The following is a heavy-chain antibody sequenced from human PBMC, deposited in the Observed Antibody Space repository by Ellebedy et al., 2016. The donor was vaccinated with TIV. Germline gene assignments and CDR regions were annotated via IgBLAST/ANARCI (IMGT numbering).Heavy chain of an antibody. J-gene: IGHJ6*03. CDR2: INPSGGST. CDR1: GYTFTSYH. CDR3: ARDLYMDV. V-gene: IGHV1-46*01. Sequence: ASVKVSCKASGYTFTSYHMHWVRQAPGQGLEWMGIINPSGGSTTYAQKFQGRVTMTRDTSTSTVNMEVSSLRSADTAVYYCARDLYMDVWGEGTTVTVSS.